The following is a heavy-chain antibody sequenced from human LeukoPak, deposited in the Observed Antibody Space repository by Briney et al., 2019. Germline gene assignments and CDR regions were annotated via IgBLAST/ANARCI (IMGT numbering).Heavy chain of an antibody. CDR3: ARHRIGGGATTPSDY. J-gene: IGHJ4*02. Sequence: GESLKISCKGSGYGFTSYWIGWVRQMPGKGLEWMGIIFPGDSDTKYSPSFQGQVTISADRSISTAFLQWSSLQASDTAMYYCARHRIGGGATTPSDYWGQGTLVTVSS. CDR1: GYGFTSYW. D-gene: IGHD1-26*01. V-gene: IGHV5-51*01. CDR2: IFPGDSDT.